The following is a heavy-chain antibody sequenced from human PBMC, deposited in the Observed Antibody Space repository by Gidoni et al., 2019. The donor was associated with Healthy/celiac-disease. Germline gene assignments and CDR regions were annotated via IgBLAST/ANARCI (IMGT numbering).Heavy chain of an antibody. CDR1: SVSNAW. J-gene: IGHJ3*02. D-gene: IGHD3-10*01. Sequence: SVSNAWMNWVRQAPGKGLEWVGRIKSKTDGGTTDYAAPVKGRFTISRDDSKNTLYLQMNSLKTEDTAVYYCTTEYYYGSHAFDIWGQGTMVTVSS. CDR2: IKSKTDGGTT. V-gene: IGHV3-15*07. CDR3: TTEYYYGSHAFDI.